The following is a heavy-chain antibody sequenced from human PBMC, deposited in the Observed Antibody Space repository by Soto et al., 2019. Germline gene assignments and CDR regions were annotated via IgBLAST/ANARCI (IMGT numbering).Heavy chain of an antibody. Sequence: GGSLRLSCAASGLAFSSSWMTWVRQAPGKGLEWVANIDEDGSEKNFVDSVKGRFTISRDNAKNSLYLQMNSLRVEDTAMYYCARNRAALDVWGIGTTVTVSS. CDR3: ARNRAALDV. CDR1: GLAFSSSW. D-gene: IGHD6-6*01. CDR2: IDEDGSEK. V-gene: IGHV3-7*03. J-gene: IGHJ6*04.